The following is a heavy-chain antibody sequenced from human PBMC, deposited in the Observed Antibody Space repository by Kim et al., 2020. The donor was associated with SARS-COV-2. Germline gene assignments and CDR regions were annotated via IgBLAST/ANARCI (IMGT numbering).Heavy chain of an antibody. V-gene: IGHV3-7*01. CDR2: IDQPGSAE. CDR3: ARVGTCSSTRCCFDY. D-gene: IGHD2-2*01. CDR1: GFTLSYFW. J-gene: IGHJ4*02. Sequence: GGSPRLSCAASGFTLSYFWMSWVRQAPGKGLEWVANIDQPGSAEYYLDSVKGRFTISRDNAKNSVFLQMNSLRAEDTAAYYCARVGTCSSTRCCFDYWGQGTLVIVSS.